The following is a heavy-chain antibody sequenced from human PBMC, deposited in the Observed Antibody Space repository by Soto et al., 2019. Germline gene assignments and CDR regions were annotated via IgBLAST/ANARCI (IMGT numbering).Heavy chain of an antibody. CDR2: TYYRSKWYT. J-gene: IGHJ6*02. D-gene: IGHD2-8*01. CDR1: GDSVSSNSAA. CDR3: ARDCTNGVCYPSYHYGMDV. Sequence: PSQTLSLTCAISGDSVSSNSAAWNWIRQSPSRGLEWLGRTYYRSKWYTDYALSVKSRITINPATSKNQFSLQLNSVTPEDTAVYYCARDCTNGVCYPSYHYGMDVWGQGTTVTVSS. V-gene: IGHV6-1*01.